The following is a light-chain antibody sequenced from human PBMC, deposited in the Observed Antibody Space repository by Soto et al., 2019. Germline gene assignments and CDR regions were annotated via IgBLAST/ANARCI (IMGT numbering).Light chain of an antibody. Sequence: QSVLTQPRSVSGPPGQSVTISCTGTSSDVGGYNYVSWYQQHPGKALKLMIYDVSKRPSGVPDRFSGSKSGNTASLTISGLQAEDEADYYCCSYAGSYTLYVFGTGTKVT. V-gene: IGLV2-11*01. J-gene: IGLJ1*01. CDR2: DVS. CDR3: CSYAGSYTLYV. CDR1: SSDVGGYNY.